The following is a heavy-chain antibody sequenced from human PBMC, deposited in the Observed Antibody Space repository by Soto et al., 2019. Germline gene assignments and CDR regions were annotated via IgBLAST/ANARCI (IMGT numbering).Heavy chain of an antibody. CDR2: ISYDGSNK. CDR3: ARDLWNDVGIDY. J-gene: IGHJ4*02. V-gene: IGHV3-30-3*01. D-gene: IGHD1-1*01. CDR1: GFTFSSYA. Sequence: GGSLRLSCAASGFTFSSYAMHWVRQAPGKGLEWVAVISYDGSNKYYADSVKGRFTISRDNSKNTLYLQMNSLRAEDTAVYYCARDLWNDVGIDYWGQGTLVTVSS.